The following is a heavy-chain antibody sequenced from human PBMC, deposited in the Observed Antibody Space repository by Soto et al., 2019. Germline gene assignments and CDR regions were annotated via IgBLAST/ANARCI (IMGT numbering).Heavy chain of an antibody. V-gene: IGHV4-34*01. CDR1: GGSFSGYY. Sequence: SETLSLTCAVYGGSFSGYYWSWIRQPPGKGLEWIGKINHSGSTNYNPSLKSRVTISVDTSKNQFSLKLTSVTAADTAVYYCAREGYSGYDSTATNWFDPWGQGTQVTVSS. D-gene: IGHD5-12*01. J-gene: IGHJ5*02. CDR2: INHSGST. CDR3: AREGYSGYDSTATNWFDP.